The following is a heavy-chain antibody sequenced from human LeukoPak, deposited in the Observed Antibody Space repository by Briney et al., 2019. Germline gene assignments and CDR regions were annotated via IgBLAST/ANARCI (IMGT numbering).Heavy chain of an antibody. D-gene: IGHD4-17*01. CDR2: IIPIFGTA. V-gene: IGHV1-69*13. J-gene: IGHJ3*02. CDR1: GGTFSSYA. Sequence: SVKVSCKASGGTFSSYAISWVRQAPGQGLEWMGGIIPIFGTANYAQKFQGRVPITADESTSTAYMELSSLRSEDTAVYYCARGGPYGDYLDAFDIWGQGTMVTVSS. CDR3: ARGGPYGDYLDAFDI.